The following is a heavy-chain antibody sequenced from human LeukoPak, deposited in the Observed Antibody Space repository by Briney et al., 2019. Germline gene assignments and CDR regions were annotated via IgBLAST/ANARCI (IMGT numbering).Heavy chain of an antibody. CDR2: INPSGGST. V-gene: IGHV1-46*01. CDR1: GYTFTSYY. Sequence: ASVKVSCKASGYTFTSYYMHWVRQAPGQGLEWMGIINPSGGSTSYAQKFQGRVTMTRDTSTSTVYMELSRLRSDDTAVYYCARAARSRFLFDYWGQGTLVTVSS. J-gene: IGHJ4*02. D-gene: IGHD6-6*01. CDR3: ARAARSRFLFDY.